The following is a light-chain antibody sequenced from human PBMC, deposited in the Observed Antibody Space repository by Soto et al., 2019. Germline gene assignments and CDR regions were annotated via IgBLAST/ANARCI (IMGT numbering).Light chain of an antibody. CDR1: NIGSKS. CDR2: YDS. Sequence: SYELTQPPSVSVAPGKTARITCGGNNIGSKSVHWYQQKPGQAPVLVIYYDSDRPSGIPERFSGSNSGNTATLTISRVEAGDEAXXYCQVWDSSSDHYVFGTGTKVTVL. CDR3: QVWDSSSDHYV. J-gene: IGLJ1*01. V-gene: IGLV3-21*04.